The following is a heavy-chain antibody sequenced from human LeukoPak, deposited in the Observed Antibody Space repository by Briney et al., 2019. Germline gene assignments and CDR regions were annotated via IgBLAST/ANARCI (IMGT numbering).Heavy chain of an antibody. V-gene: IGHV1-2*02. CDR3: ARDLVGVKVTTRPFYYFDY. CDR1: GYTFTGYY. Sequence: GASVKVSCKASGYTFTGYYMHWVRQAPGQGLAWMGWINPNSGGTNYAQKFQGRVTMTRDTSISTAYMELSRLRSDDTAVYYCARDLVGVKVTTRPFYYFDYWGQGTLVTVSS. D-gene: IGHD4-17*01. CDR2: INPNSGGT. J-gene: IGHJ4*02.